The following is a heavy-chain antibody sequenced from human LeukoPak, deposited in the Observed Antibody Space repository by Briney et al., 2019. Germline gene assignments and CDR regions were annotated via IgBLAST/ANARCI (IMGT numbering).Heavy chain of an antibody. D-gene: IGHD1-1*01. CDR3: ARENWYLDY. J-gene: IGHJ4*02. V-gene: IGHV3-74*01. Sequence: GSLRLSCAASGFTFSTNWMHWVRQAPGKGLVWVSRIKGDGSITNYADSVKGRFTISRDNAKNTLYLQMNSLRAEDTAVYYCARENWYLDYWGQGTLVTVSS. CDR1: GFTFSTNW. CDR2: IKGDGSIT.